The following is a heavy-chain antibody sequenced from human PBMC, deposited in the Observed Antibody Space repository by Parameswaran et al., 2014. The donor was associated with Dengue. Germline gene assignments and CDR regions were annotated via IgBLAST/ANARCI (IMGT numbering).Heavy chain of an antibody. D-gene: IGHD3-3*01. CDR2: IYTSGST. CDR3: ARDDEPTYYDFWSGYSDYGMDV. Sequence: WIRQPPGKGLEWIGRIYTSGSTNYNPSLKSRVTISVDTSKNQFSLKLSSVTAADTAVYYCARDDEPTYYDFWSGYSDYGMDVWGQGTTVTVSS. J-gene: IGHJ6*02. V-gene: IGHV4-61*02.